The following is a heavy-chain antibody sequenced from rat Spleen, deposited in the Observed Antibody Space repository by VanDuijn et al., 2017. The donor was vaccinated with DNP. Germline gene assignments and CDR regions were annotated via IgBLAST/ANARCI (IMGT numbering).Heavy chain of an antibody. CDR3: AGRPPPTRGPFDY. CDR1: GFIFSDHN. CDR2: ISYDGGNT. V-gene: IGHV5-7*01. J-gene: IGHJ3*01. Sequence: EVQLVESGGGLVQPGRSLILSCTASGFIFSDHNMAWVRQAPKKGLEWVATISYDGGNTYYRDSVKGRFTISRDNAKNTQYLQMDSLRSEDTATYYCAGRPPPTRGPFDYWGQGTLVTVSS. D-gene: IGHD1-4*01.